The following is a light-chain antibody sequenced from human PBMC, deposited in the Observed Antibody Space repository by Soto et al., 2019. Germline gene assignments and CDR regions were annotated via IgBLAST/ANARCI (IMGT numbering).Light chain of an antibody. CDR2: GAS. Sequence: EIVLTQSPGTLSLSPVERASLSCRASQSVYGTYLAWYQQRPGQAPRLLIYGASSRATGIPDRFSGSGSGTNFTLTISRLEPEDSAVYYCQHYDNLPPLTFGGGTKVDIK. CDR3: QHYDNLPPLT. J-gene: IGKJ4*01. V-gene: IGKV3-20*01. CDR1: QSVYGTY.